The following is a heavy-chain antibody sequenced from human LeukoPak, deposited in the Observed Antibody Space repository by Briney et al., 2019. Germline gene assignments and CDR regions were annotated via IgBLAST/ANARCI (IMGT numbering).Heavy chain of an antibody. V-gene: IGHV4-59*01. CDR2: IYYSGST. J-gene: IGHJ4*02. CDR3: AGLGGYSYGSGLA. CDR1: GGSISSYY. D-gene: IGHD5-18*01. Sequence: SETLSLTCTVSGGSISSYYWSWIRQPPGKGLEWIGYIYYSGSTNYNPSLKSRVTISVDTSKNQFSLKLSSVTAADTAVYYCAGLGGYSYGSGLAWGQGTLVTVSS.